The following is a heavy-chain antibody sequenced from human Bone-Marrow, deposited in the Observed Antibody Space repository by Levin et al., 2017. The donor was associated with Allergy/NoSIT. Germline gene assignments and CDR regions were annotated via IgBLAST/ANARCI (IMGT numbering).Heavy chain of an antibody. CDR2: LSASGWST. J-gene: IGHJ4*02. V-gene: IGHV3-23*01. D-gene: IGHD3-3*01. CDR3: AKSEGTTVGVVLKPFDY. CDR1: GFSFSDFA. Sequence: GESLKISCAASGFSFSDFAMTWVRQAPGKGLEWVSTLSASGWSTYYADSVKGRFPISRDNSENTLYLQMKSLRAEETAVYFCAKSEGTTVGVVLKPFDYWGQGTLVTVSS.